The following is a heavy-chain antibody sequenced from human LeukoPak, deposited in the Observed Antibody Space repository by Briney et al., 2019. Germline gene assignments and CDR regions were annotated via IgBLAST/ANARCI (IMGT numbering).Heavy chain of an antibody. D-gene: IGHD3-22*01. V-gene: IGHV1-46*01. CDR3: ATERPYYDSSGTIDY. J-gene: IGHJ4*02. Sequence: ASVKVSCKASGDTFTSYYMHWVRQAPGQGLELMGIINPSGGSTSYAQKFQGRVTMTRDTSTSTVYMELSSLRSEDTAVYYCATERPYYDSSGTIDYWGQGTLVTVSS. CDR1: GDTFTSYY. CDR2: INPSGGST.